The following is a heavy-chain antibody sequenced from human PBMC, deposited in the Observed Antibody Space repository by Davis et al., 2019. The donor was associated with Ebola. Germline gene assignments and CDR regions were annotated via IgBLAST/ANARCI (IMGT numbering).Heavy chain of an antibody. CDR2: TYYRSKWFV. V-gene: IGHV6-1*01. D-gene: IGHD3-22*01. Sequence: SQTLSLTCAISGDSVSSNSAAWNWIRQSPSRGLEWPGRTYYRSKWFVDYAPSVKSRITINADTSKNQFSLQLTSVTPDDTAVYYCARDPPYDQGYDYWGQGTLVTVSS. CDR1: GDSVSSNSAA. J-gene: IGHJ4*02. CDR3: ARDPPYDQGYDY.